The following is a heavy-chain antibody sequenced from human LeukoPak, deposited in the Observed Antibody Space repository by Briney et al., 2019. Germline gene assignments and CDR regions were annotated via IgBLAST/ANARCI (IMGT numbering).Heavy chain of an antibody. D-gene: IGHD3-22*01. Sequence: GGSLRLSCAASGFTFRSYDMHWVRQAPGKGLEWVAVVWYDESNKYYVDSVKGRFTISRDNSKNTLYLQMNSLRVEDTALYYCAREDGSGAFDIWGQGTMVTVSS. J-gene: IGHJ3*02. V-gene: IGHV3-33*01. CDR2: VWYDESNK. CDR3: AREDGSGAFDI. CDR1: GFTFRSYD.